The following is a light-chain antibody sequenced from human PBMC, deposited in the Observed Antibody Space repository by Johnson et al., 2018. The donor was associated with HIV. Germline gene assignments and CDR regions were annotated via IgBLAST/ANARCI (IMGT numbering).Light chain of an antibody. Sequence: QSVLTQPPSVSAAPGQKVTISCSGSSSNIGNNYVSWYQQLPGTAPKLLIYDNNKRPSGTPDRFYGSKSGKSATLGIAGLQTGDEADYYCGTWDRRLRRCFFGTGTKVTVL. CDR3: GTWDRRLRRCF. CDR2: DNN. V-gene: IGLV1-51*01. J-gene: IGLJ1*01. CDR1: SSNIGNNY.